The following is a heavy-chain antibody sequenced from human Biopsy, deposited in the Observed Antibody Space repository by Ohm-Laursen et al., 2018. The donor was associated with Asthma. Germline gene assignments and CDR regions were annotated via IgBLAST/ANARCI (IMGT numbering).Heavy chain of an antibody. CDR2: LIPVLGTP. CDR3: ARGYSGSDRIVYYYSGLEV. J-gene: IGHJ6*02. Sequence: GASVKVSCKASGDPFSNYAISWVRQAPGQGLEWMGGLIPVLGTPDHAQMFEGRVTITADESTSTAYMELSSLSSEDTAVYYCARGYSGSDRIVYYYSGLEVWGQGTTVTV. V-gene: IGHV1-69*13. D-gene: IGHD5-12*01. CDR1: GDPFSNYA.